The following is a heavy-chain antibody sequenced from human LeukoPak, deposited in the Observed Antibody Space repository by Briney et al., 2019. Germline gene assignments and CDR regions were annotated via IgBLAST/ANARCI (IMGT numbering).Heavy chain of an antibody. Sequence: GGSLRLSCAASGFTVSSIYMSWVPQAPGKRLEWVSVIYSGGSTYYADPAKGRFTISRHNSKNTLYLQMNTLRAEDTAVYYWARGYYDMKQGMNWFDPWGQGTLVTVSS. CDR2: IYSGGST. D-gene: IGHD3-9*01. V-gene: IGHV3-53*04. CDR1: GFTVSSIY. CDR3: ARGYYDMKQGMNWFDP. J-gene: IGHJ5*02.